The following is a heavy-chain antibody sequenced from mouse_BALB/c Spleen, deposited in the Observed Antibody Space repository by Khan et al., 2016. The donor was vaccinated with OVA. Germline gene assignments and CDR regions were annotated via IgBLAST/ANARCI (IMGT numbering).Heavy chain of an antibody. J-gene: IGHJ3*01. V-gene: IGHV3-6*02. D-gene: IGHD3-1*01. CDR1: GYSITSGYF. CDR2: IRYDGNS. Sequence: VQLKESGPGLVKPSQSLSLTCSVTGYSITSGYFWNWIRQFPGNKLEWMGYIRYDGNSNYNPSLKNRISITRVTSKNQFFLKVNSVTPEDTATDYCARGGSSGPAWFAYWGQGTLVTVSA. CDR3: ARGGSSGPAWFAY.